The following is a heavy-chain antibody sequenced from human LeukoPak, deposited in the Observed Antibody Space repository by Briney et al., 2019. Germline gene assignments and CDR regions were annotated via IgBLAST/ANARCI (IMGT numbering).Heavy chain of an antibody. CDR3: AKLGVVAPAHRRDWFDP. V-gene: IGHV3-30-3*02. Sequence: PGRSLRLSCAASGFTFSSYAMHWVRQAPGKGLEWVAVISYDGSNKYYADSVKGRFTISRDNSKNTLYLQINSLRAEDTAVYYCAKLGVVAPAHRRDWFDPWGQGTLVTVSS. CDR2: ISYDGSNK. CDR1: GFTFSSYA. J-gene: IGHJ5*02. D-gene: IGHD3-3*01.